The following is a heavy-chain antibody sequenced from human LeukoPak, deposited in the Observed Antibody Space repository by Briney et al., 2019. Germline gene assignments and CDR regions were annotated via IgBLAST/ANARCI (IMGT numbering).Heavy chain of an antibody. J-gene: IGHJ4*02. Sequence: GGSLRLSCAASGFTVSSNYMSWVRQAPGQGLEWVSVIYSGGSSYYADSVKGRFTISRDNSKNTVYLQMNSLRVEDTAVYYCARGMGGYGGYDYWGQGTLVTVPS. CDR1: GFTVSSNY. CDR3: ARGMGGYGGYDY. D-gene: IGHD5-12*01. V-gene: IGHV3-66*01. CDR2: IYSGGSS.